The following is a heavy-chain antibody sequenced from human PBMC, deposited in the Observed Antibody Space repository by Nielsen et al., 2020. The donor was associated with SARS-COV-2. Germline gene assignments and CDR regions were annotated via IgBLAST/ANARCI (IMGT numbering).Heavy chain of an antibody. V-gene: IGHV1-2*06. CDR2: LHPNSAGT. CDR1: GYTFTGHY. J-gene: IGHJ5*02. D-gene: IGHD5-18*01. CDR3: ARDEYNYGYNWFDT. Sequence: ASVKVSCKASGYTFTGHYIHWVRQAPGQGLEWMGRLHPNSAGTNYAQTFKGRVTLTTDTSISTAYMDLSWLRSDDTAVYYCARDEYNYGYNWFDTWGQGTLVTVSS.